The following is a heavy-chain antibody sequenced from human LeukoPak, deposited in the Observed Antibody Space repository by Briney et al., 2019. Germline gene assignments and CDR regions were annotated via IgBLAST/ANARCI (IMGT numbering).Heavy chain of an antibody. CDR1: GFTFSSYW. V-gene: IGHV3-23*01. J-gene: IGHJ3*02. CDR3: AKDRRDAFDI. CDR2: ISGSGGST. Sequence: GGSLRLSCAASGFTFSSYWMHWVRQAPGKGLEWVSAISGSGGSTYYADSVKGRFTISRDNSKNTLYLQMNSLRAEDTAVYYCAKDRRDAFDIWGQGTMVTVSS.